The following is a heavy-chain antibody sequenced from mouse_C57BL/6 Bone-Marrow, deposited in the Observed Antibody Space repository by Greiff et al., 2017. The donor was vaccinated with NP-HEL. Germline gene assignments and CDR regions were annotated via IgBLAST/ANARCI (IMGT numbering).Heavy chain of an antibody. J-gene: IGHJ4*01. V-gene: IGHV5-4*03. CDR1: GLTFSSYA. CDR3: ARRVYAMDY. CDR2: ISDGGSYT. Sequence: DVQLVESGGGLVKPGGSLKLSCAASGLTFSSYAMSWVRQTPEKRLEWVATISDGGSYTYYPDNVKGRFTISRDNAKNNLYLQVSQLRSEDTAMYYCARRVYAMDYWGQGTSVTVSS.